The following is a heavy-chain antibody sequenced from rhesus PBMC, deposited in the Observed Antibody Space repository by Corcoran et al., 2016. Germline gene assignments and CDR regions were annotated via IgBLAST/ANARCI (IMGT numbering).Heavy chain of an antibody. CDR2: IYSSTGNT. D-gene: IGHD3-28*01. V-gene: IGHV4S7*01. CDR1: GGSLSSGYG. Sequence: QVQLKESGPGLVKPSETLSLTCAVSGGSLSSGYGWGWIRPPPGKGLGWIVTIYSSTGNTYYDPSLKSRVTISKDTSKNQFSLKLSSVTAADTAVYYCARVLGITMIVDEMYFEFWGQGALVTVSS. J-gene: IGHJ1*01. CDR3: ARVLGITMIVDEMYFEF.